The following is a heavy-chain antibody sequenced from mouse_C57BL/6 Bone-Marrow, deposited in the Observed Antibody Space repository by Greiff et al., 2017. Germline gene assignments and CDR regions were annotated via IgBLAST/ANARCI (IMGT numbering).Heavy chain of an antibody. Sequence: DVKLQESGTVLARPGASVKMSCKTSGYTFTSYWMHWVKQRPGQGLEWIGAIYPGNSDTSYNQKFKGKAKLTAVTSASTAYMELSSLTNEDSAVYYCTSPYDGYYVPWFAYWGQGTLVTVSA. V-gene: IGHV1-5*01. CDR2: IYPGNSDT. J-gene: IGHJ3*01. D-gene: IGHD2-3*01. CDR1: GYTFTSYW. CDR3: TSPYDGYYVPWFAY.